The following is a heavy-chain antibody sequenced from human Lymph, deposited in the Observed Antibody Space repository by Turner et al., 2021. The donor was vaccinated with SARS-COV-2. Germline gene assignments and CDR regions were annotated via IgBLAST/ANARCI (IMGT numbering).Heavy chain of an antibody. CDR3: ARERYDSSGSESYYFDY. D-gene: IGHD3-22*01. V-gene: IGHV3-21*01. J-gene: IGHJ4*02. CDR2: ISSSSSYI. CDR1: GFTFSSYT. Sequence: EVQLVESGGGLVKPGWSLRLSCSASGFTFSSYTMNWVRQAPGKGLEWVSSISSSSSYIYYADSVKGRFTISRDNAKNSLYLQMNSLRAEDTAVYYCARERYDSSGSESYYFDYWGQGTLVTVSS.